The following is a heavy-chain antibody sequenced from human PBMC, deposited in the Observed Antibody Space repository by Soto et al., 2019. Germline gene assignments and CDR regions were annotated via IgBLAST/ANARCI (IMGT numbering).Heavy chain of an antibody. CDR3: ARDDKYKSGDDRGGFGC. CDR2: IYYDGSNE. J-gene: IGHJ4*02. CDR1: GFSFSSYG. V-gene: IGHV3-33*01. Sequence: QVQLVESGGGVVQPGTSLRLSCAASGFSFSSYGMHWVRQAPGKGLEWVAAIYYDGSNEYYADSVKGRFTISRVNSKNTLSLQMNSLGGEDTAVYYWARDDKYKSGDDRGGFGCWGQGTLVTVSS. D-gene: IGHD4-17*01.